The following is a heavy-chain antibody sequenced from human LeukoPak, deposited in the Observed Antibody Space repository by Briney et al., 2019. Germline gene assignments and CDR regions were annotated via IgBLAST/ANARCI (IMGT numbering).Heavy chain of an antibody. CDR1: GYTFTGFF. Sequence: ASVTVSCKASGYTFTGFFMHWVRQAPGQGLEWMGWINPNSGATNFAQKFQGRITMTRDTSFSTAYMELTRLRSDDTAVYYCASLGDYYGSGSHAPFDYWGQGTLVTVSS. V-gene: IGHV1-2*02. CDR3: ASLGDYYGSGSHAPFDY. D-gene: IGHD3-10*01. J-gene: IGHJ4*02. CDR2: INPNSGAT.